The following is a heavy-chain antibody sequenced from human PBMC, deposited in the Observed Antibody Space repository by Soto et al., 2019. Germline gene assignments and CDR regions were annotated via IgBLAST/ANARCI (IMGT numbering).Heavy chain of an antibody. Sequence: ASVKVSCKACGYTFTGYYLHWVRQAPGQGLQWMAWINPNTGGTNYAPKFQGRVTVTRDTSISTAYMELSWLISDDTTVYYFSIDVFIVARLPRAFHYWGQGTLVTVSS. V-gene: IGHV1-2*02. CDR3: SIDVFIVARLPRAFHY. J-gene: IGHJ4*02. D-gene: IGHD5-12*01. CDR1: GYTFTGYY. CDR2: INPNTGGT.